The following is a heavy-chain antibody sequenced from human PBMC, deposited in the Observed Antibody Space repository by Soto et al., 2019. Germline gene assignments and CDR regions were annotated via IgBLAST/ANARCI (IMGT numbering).Heavy chain of an antibody. CDR3: ARYGSSGWLFDY. V-gene: IGHV4-34*01. CDR1: GGSFSGYY. J-gene: IGHJ4*02. D-gene: IGHD6-19*01. Sequence: SETLSLTCAVYGGSFSGYYWSWIRQPPGKGLEWIGEVNHRGRTNYNPSLKSRVTISADTSKNQFSPRLNSVTAADTAVYYCARYGSSGWLFDYWGQGTLVTVSS. CDR2: VNHRGRT.